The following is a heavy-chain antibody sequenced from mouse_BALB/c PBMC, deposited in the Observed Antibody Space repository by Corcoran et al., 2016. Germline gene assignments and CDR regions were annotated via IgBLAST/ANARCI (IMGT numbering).Heavy chain of an antibody. CDR1: GFNIKDTY. J-gene: IGHJ4*01. V-gene: IGHV14-3*02. Sequence: EVQLQQSGAELVKPGASVKLSCTASGFNIKDTYMHWVKQRPEQGLEWIGRIDPANGNTKYDPKFQGKATITADTSSNTAYLQLSSLTSEDTAVYYCARNYGRDYAMDYWGQGTSVTVSS. D-gene: IGHD1-1*02. CDR3: ARNYGRDYAMDY. CDR2: IDPANGNT.